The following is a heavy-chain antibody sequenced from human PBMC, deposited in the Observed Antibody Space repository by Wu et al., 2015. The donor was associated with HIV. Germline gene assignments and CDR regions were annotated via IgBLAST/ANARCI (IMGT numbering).Heavy chain of an antibody. CDR3: ATSYYGSGSYPTFYYYYAMDV. CDR2: FDPRNGKT. D-gene: IGHD3-10*01. CDR1: GYSLTDLS. Sequence: QDLLVQSGAEVKKPGASVRVACKVFGYSLTDLSMHWVRQAPGKGLEWMGGFDPRNGKTIYAQKFQGRVTMTEDTSKDTAYIELSSLRSEDTAVYYCATSYYGSGSYPTFYYYYAMDVWGQGTTVTVSS. V-gene: IGHV1-24*01. J-gene: IGHJ6*02.